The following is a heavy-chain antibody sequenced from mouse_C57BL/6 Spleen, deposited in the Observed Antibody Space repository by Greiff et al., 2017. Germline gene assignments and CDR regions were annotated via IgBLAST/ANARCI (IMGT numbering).Heavy chain of an antibody. CDR1: GFYIKNTY. CDR3: ARFDDYNYYYAMDY. D-gene: IGHD2-4*01. CDR2: IDPANGNT. Sequence: VQLQQSVAELVRPGASVKLSCTASGFYIKNTYMHWVKQRPEQGLEWIGRIDPANGNTKYAPKFQGKATITADTSSNTAYLQLSSLTSEDTAIYYCARFDDYNYYYAMDYWGQGTSVTVPS. J-gene: IGHJ4*01. V-gene: IGHV14-3*01.